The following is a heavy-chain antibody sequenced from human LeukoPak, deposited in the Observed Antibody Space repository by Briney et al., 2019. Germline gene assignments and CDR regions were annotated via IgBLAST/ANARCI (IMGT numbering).Heavy chain of an antibody. CDR2: INHSGST. J-gene: IGHJ4*02. Sequence: SVTLSLTCAVYGGSFSGYHWSWIRQPPGKGLEWIGEINHSGSTNYNPSLKSRVTISVDTSKNQFSLKLSSVTAADTAVYYCARAGAQQQLVDYWGQGTLVTVSS. V-gene: IGHV4-34*01. CDR1: GGSFSGYH. CDR3: ARAGAQQQLVDY. D-gene: IGHD6-13*01.